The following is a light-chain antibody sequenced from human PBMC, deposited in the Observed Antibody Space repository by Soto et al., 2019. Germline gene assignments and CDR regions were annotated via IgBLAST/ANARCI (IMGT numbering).Light chain of an antibody. CDR2: KAS. J-gene: IGKJ4*01. CDR3: QQYNSYPLT. Sequence: DIQMTQSPSTLSASVGDRVTITCRASQSISSWLAWYQQKPGKAPTLLIYKASSLESGVPSRFSGGGSGTEFTLTISSLQPDDFAAYYCQQYNSYPLTFGGGNKVEIK. V-gene: IGKV1-5*03. CDR1: QSISSW.